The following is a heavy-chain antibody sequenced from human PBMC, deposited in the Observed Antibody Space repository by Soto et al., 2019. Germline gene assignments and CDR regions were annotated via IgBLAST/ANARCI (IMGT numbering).Heavy chain of an antibody. CDR3: ARAPXPPSNYYDSCGFYFFEY. D-gene: IGHD3-22*01. CDR2: IYYSGTT. J-gene: IGHJ4*02. Sequence: PSETLSLTCTVSGGSISGGGYYWNWIRQHPGKGLEWIGYIYYSGTTYYNPSLKSRVTISVDTPKNQFSLSLSSVTAADTAVYYCARAPXPPSNYYDSCGFYFFEYWGQGTLVTVSS. CDR1: GGSISGGGYY. V-gene: IGHV4-31*03.